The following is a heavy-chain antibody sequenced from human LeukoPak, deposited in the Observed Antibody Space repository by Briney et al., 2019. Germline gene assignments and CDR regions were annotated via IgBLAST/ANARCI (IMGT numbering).Heavy chain of an antibody. CDR1: GGSISSYY. CDR2: IYYSGGT. V-gene: IGHV4-59*01. Sequence: SETLSLTCTVSGGSISSYYWSWIRQPPGKGLEWIGYIYYSGGTNYNPSLKSRVTISVDTSKNQFSLKLSSVTAADTAAYYCARGGSSSGRIDYWGQGTLVTVSS. J-gene: IGHJ4*02. CDR3: ARGGSSSGRIDY. D-gene: IGHD6-6*01.